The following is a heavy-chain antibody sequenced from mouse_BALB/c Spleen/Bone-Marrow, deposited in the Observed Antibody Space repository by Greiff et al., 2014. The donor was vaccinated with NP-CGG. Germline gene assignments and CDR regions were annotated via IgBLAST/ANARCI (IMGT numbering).Heavy chain of an antibody. CDR1: GYTFTEYT. CDR2: INPNNGGT. Sequence: DVQLVEPGPELVKPGASVKISCKTSGYTFTEYTMHWVKQSHGKSLEWIGGINPNNGGTSYNQKFKGKATLTVDKSSSTAYMELRSLTSEDSAVYYCARSYGYERSWFAYWGQGTLVTVSA. V-gene: IGHV1-18*01. CDR3: ARSYGYERSWFAY. J-gene: IGHJ3*01. D-gene: IGHD2-2*01.